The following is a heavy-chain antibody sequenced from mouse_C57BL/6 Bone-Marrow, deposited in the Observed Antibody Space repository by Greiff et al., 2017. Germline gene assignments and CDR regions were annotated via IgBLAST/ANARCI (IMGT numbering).Heavy chain of an antibody. J-gene: IGHJ1*03. CDR1: GFTFSDYY. CDR2: ISNGGGST. V-gene: IGHV5-12*01. Sequence: EVMLVESGGGLVQPGGSLKLSCAASGFTFSDYYMYWVRQTPEKRLEWVAYISNGGGSTYYPDTVKGRFTISRDNAKNTLYLQMSRLKSEDTAMYYCATGDYYGSSHWYFDVWGTGTTVTVSS. CDR3: ATGDYYGSSHWYFDV. D-gene: IGHD1-1*01.